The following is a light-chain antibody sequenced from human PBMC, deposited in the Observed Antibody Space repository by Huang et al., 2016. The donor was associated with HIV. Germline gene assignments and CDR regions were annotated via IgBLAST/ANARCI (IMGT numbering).Light chain of an antibody. CDR2: YAS. V-gene: IGKV3-11*01. J-gene: IGKJ4*01. Sequence: EIVLTQSPATLSLSPGERATLSSRASQTVSSYLAWYQQKPGQAPRLLIYYASNRATDIPARFSGSGSGTDFTLTISSLGPEDFAVYYCQLRSTWPGDTFGGGTKVEIK. CDR3: QLRSTWPGDT. CDR1: QTVSSY.